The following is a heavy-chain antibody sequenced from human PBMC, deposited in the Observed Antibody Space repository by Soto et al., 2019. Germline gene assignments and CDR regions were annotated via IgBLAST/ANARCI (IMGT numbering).Heavy chain of an antibody. V-gene: IGHV1-3*01. CDR1: GYTFTSYA. J-gene: IGHJ4*02. CDR2: INAGNGNT. D-gene: IGHD2-2*01. Sequence: ASVKVSCKASGYTFTSYAMHWVHQAPGQRLEWMGWINAGNGNTKYSQKFQGRVTITRDTSASTAYMELSSLRSEDTAVYYCARPSHCSSTSCPPLYWGQGTLVTVSS. CDR3: ARPSHCSSTSCPPLY.